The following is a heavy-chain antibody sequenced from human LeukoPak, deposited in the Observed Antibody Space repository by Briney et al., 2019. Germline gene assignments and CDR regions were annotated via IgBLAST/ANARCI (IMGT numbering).Heavy chain of an antibody. D-gene: IGHD3-22*01. CDR1: GFTFSSYG. CDR2: IRYDGSNK. CDR3: AKDQGVLMAIVVVPFDY. J-gene: IGHJ4*02. Sequence: GGSLRLSCAASGFTFSSYGMHWVRQAPGKGPEWVAFIRYDGSNKYYADSVKGRFTISRDNSKNTLYLQMNSLRAEDTAVYYCAKDQGVLMAIVVVPFDYWGQGTLVTVSS. V-gene: IGHV3-30*02.